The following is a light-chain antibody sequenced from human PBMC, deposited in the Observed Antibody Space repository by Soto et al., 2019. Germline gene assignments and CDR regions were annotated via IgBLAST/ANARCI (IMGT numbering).Light chain of an antibody. CDR1: QSVSSN. J-gene: IGKJ1*01. CDR2: GAS. V-gene: IGKV3-15*01. CDR3: QQYNNWPPWT. Sequence: EIVMTQSPATLCVSPGERATLSCRSSQSVSSNLAWYQQKPGQAPRLLIYGASTRATGIPARFSGSGSGTEFTLTISSLQSEDFAVYYCQQYNNWPPWTFGQGTRWIS.